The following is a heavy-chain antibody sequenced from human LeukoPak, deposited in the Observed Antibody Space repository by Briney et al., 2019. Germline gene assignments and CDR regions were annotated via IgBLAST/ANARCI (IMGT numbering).Heavy chain of an antibody. Sequence: GGSLRLSCAASGFTFSSYWMHWVRQAPGKGLVWVSRINSDGSSTSYADSVKGRFTISRDNAKNSLYLQMNSLRAEDTAVYYCARVYFGSGSLNFDYWGQGTLVTVSS. CDR2: INSDGSST. V-gene: IGHV3-74*01. D-gene: IGHD3-10*01. CDR3: ARVYFGSGSLNFDY. J-gene: IGHJ4*02. CDR1: GFTFSSYW.